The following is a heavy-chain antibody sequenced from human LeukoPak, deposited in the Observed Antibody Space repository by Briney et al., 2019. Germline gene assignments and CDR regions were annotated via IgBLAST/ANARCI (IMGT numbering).Heavy chain of an antibody. D-gene: IGHD2/OR15-2a*01. CDR1: GNYW. V-gene: IGHV3-74*01. Sequence: GGSLRLSCAASGNYWMHWVRQAPGKGLVWVSHINSDGSWTSYADSVKGRFTISKDNAKNTVYLQMNSPRAEDTAVYYCVSFYETYWGRGTLVTVSS. CDR2: INSDGSWT. CDR3: VSFYETY. J-gene: IGHJ4*02.